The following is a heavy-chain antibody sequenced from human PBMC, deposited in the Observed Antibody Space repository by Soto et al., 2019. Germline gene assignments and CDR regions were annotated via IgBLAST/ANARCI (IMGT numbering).Heavy chain of an antibody. Sequence: GGSLRLSCAASGLTFSDYYMSWIRQAPGKGLEWVSYISSSGSTIYYADSVKGRFTISRDNAKNSLYLQMNSLRAEDTAVYYCARYSSSWAYYYGMDVWGQGTTVTVSS. CDR2: ISSSGSTI. V-gene: IGHV3-11*01. D-gene: IGHD6-13*01. CDR3: ARYSSSWAYYYGMDV. J-gene: IGHJ6*02. CDR1: GLTFSDYY.